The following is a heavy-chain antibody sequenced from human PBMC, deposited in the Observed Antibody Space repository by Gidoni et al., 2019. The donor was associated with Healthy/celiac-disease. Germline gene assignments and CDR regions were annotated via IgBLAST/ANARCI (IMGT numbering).Heavy chain of an antibody. D-gene: IGHD6-13*01. J-gene: IGHJ4*02. Sequence: QLQLQESGPGLVKPSETLSLTCTVSAGSISSSSYYWGWIRQPPGKGLEWIGSIYYSGSTYYNPSLKSRVTISVDTSKNQFSLKLSSVTAADTAVYYCVRYSSSWYYFDYWGQGTLVTVSS. CDR1: AGSISSSSYY. V-gene: IGHV4-39*01. CDR3: VRYSSSWYYFDY. CDR2: IYYSGST.